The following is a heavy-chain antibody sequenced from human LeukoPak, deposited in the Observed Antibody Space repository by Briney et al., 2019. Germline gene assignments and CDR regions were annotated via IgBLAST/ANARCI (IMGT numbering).Heavy chain of an antibody. CDR2: IYSGGST. J-gene: IGHJ6*02. Sequence: GGSLRLSCAASGFTVSSNYMSWVRQAPGKGLEWVSVIYSGGSTYYADSVKGRFTISRDNSKNTLDLQMNGLRAEDTAVYYCARDLWVRGVIVDYYYYGMDVWGQGTTVTVSS. V-gene: IGHV3-66*01. D-gene: IGHD3-10*01. CDR3: ARDLWVRGVIVDYYYYGMDV. CDR1: GFTVSSNY.